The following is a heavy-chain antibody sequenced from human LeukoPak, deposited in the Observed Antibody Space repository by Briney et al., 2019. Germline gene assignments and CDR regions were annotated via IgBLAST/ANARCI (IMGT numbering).Heavy chain of an antibody. CDR1: GYTFTSYG. V-gene: IGHV1-18*01. CDR3: ASSKWSAGGNYYYYMDV. D-gene: IGHD6-13*01. J-gene: IGHJ6*03. Sequence: ASVKVSRKASGYTFTSYGISWVRQAPGQGLEWMGWISAYNGNTNYAQKFQGRVIMTIDTSTSTAYMELRSLRSDDTAVYYCASSKWSAGGNYYYYMDVWGKGTTVTVSS. CDR2: ISAYNGNT.